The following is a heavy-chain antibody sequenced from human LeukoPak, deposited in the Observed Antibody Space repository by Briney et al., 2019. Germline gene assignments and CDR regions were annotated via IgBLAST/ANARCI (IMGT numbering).Heavy chain of an antibody. J-gene: IGHJ4*02. CDR2: INSDGSST. CDR1: GFTFSSYW. D-gene: IGHD3-22*01. V-gene: IGHV3-74*01. CDR3: ARAEYYYDSSGYVHFDY. Sequence: GGSLRLSCAASGFTFSSYWMHWVRQAPGKGLVWVSRINSDGSSTSYADSVKGRFTISRDNAKNTLYLQMNSLTAEDTAVYYCARAEYYYDSSGYVHFDYWGQGTLVTVSS.